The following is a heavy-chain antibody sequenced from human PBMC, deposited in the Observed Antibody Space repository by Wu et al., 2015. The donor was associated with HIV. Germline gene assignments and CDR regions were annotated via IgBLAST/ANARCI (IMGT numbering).Heavy chain of an antibody. CDR1: GGSISSGNYY. CDR2: IYTSGNT. J-gene: IGHJ6*03. V-gene: IGHV4-61*09. D-gene: IGHD3-3*01. Sequence: QVQLQESGPGLVKPSQTLSLTCTVSGGSISSGNYYWSWIRQPAGKGLEWIGYIYTSGNTNYNPSLKSRVAISVDTSKNQFSLRLSSVTAADTAVYYCARGSDDFSSGYSTWYYSCYMDVWGKGTTVTVSS. CDR3: ARGSDDFSSGYSTWYYSCYMDV.